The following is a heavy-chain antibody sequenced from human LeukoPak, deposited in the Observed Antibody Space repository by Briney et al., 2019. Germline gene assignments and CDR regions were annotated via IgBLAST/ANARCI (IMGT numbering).Heavy chain of an antibody. Sequence: GGSLRLSCAASGFTFSSYAMTWVRQAPGRGLEWVSTISGSGGSTYYADSVKGRFTISRDNSKNTLYLQMNSLRAEDTAVYYCAKVSGYGDIDLDYYYMDVWGKGTTVTVSS. J-gene: IGHJ6*03. CDR3: AKVSGYGDIDLDYYYMDV. D-gene: IGHD5-12*01. V-gene: IGHV3-23*01. CDR2: ISGSGGST. CDR1: GFTFSSYA.